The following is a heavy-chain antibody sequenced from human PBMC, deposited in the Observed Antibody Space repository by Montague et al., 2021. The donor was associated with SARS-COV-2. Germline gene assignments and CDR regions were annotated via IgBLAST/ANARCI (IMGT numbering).Heavy chain of an antibody. V-gene: IGHV4-59*11. CDR1: GGSISSHY. J-gene: IGHJ4*02. CDR3: ARDFDY. CDR2: MHNSGST. Sequence: SETLSLTCTVSGGSISSHYWSWIRHPPGKGLEWIGYMHNSGSTNYNPSLKSRVTLSVDTSKNQFSLKLSSVAVADTAVYYCARDFDYWGQGTLVTVSS.